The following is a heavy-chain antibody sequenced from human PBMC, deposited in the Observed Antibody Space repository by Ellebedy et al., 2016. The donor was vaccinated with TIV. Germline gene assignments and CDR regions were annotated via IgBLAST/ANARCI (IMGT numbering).Heavy chain of an antibody. V-gene: IGHV4-4*09. J-gene: IGHJ6*02. CDR1: GGSFSGYY. CDR2: IYFSGTT. Sequence: MPSETLSLTCAVYGGSFSGYYWSWIRQPPGKGLEWIGHIYFSGTTNLNPSLKSRVNISIDTSKNQLSLKLSSVTAADTAVYYCARSLSYGMDVWGQGTTVTVSS. CDR3: ARSLSYGMDV.